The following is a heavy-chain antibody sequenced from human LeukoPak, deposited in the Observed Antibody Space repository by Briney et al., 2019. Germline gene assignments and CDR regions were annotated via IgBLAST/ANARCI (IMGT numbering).Heavy chain of an antibody. J-gene: IGHJ4*02. D-gene: IGHD3-3*01. CDR3: ARLWSGYRPPDF. CDR1: GGSTTSTKW. Sequence: SETLSLTCAVSGGSTTSTKWWSWVRQPPGKGLEWIGDLYHSGSTNYKSSLKSRVTISVDKSMKLFTLKLSSVAAADSAGYYCARLWSGYRPPDFWGRGTLVTVSS. CDR2: LYHSGST. V-gene: IGHV4-4*02.